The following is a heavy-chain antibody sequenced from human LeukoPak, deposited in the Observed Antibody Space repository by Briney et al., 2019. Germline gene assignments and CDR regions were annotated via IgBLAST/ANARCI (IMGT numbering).Heavy chain of an antibody. CDR1: GGSFSGYY. J-gene: IGHJ1*01. V-gene: IGHV4-34*01. Sequence: SETLSLTCAVYGGSFSGYYWSWIRQPPGKGLEWIGEINHSGSTNYNPSLKSRVTISVDTSKNQFSLKLSSVTAADTAVYYCARSAYSSGWYALASDWGQGTLVTVSS. CDR3: ARSAYSSGWYALASD. CDR2: INHSGST. D-gene: IGHD6-19*01.